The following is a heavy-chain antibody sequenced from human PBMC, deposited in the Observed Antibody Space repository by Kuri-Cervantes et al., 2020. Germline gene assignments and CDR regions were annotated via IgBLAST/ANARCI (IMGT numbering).Heavy chain of an antibody. J-gene: IGHJ4*02. CDR2: IYSGGST. Sequence: GEALGLSCSASGFTVSSNYMSWVRQAPGKGLEWVSGIYSGGSTYYADSVKGRFTISRDNSKNTLYLQMNSLRAEDTAVYYCATSYYFSTGYYNSPAPLFPFWGQGTLVTDSS. CDR3: ATSYYFSTGYYNSPAPLFPF. CDR1: GFTVSSNY. V-gene: IGHV3-53*01. D-gene: IGHD3/OR15-3a*01.